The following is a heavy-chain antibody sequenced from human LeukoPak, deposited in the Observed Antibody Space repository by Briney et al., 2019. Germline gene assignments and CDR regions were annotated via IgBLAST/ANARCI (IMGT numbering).Heavy chain of an antibody. CDR2: IYYRGST. CDR3: ARGREVVPAAIDY. Sequence: PSETLSLTCTVSGGSISSSTDYWGWIRQPPGKGLEWIGTIYYRGSTYYNPSLKSRVTMSVDTSKNQFSLKLSSVTAADTAVYYCARGREVVPAAIDYWGQGTLVTVSS. D-gene: IGHD2-2*01. J-gene: IGHJ4*02. CDR1: GGSISSSTDY. V-gene: IGHV4-39*07.